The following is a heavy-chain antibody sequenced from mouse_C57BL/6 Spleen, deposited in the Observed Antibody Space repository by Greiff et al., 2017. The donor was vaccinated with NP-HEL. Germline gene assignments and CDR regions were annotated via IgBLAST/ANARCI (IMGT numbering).Heavy chain of an antibody. J-gene: IGHJ4*01. V-gene: IGHV2-6*03. Sequence: QVQLKESGPGLVAPSQSLSITCTVSGFSLTSYGVHWVRQPPGKGLEWLVVIWSDGSTTYNSALKSRLSISKDNSKSQVFLKMNSLQTDDTAMYYCARPLYDGYDFAMDCWGRGTSVTVSS. CDR2: IWSDGST. D-gene: IGHD2-3*01. CDR3: ARPLYDGYDFAMDC. CDR1: GFSLTSYG.